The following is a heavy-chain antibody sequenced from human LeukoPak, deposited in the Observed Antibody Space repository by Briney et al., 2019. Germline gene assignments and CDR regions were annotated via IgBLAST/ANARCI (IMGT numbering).Heavy chain of an antibody. D-gene: IGHD6-19*01. CDR1: GFTFSSYS. CDR2: ISSSSTYI. CDR3: ARDPVQDSSGWYGYFDY. Sequence: GGSLRLSCAASGFTFSSYSMNWVRQAPGKGLEWVSSISSSSTYIYYADSEKGRFTIARDNAKNSLYLQMNSLRAEDTAVYYCARDPVQDSSGWYGYFDYWGQVTLVTVSS. J-gene: IGHJ4*02. V-gene: IGHV3-21*01.